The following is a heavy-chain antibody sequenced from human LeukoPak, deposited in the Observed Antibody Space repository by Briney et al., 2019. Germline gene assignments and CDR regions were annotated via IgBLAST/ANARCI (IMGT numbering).Heavy chain of an antibody. J-gene: IGHJ4*02. CDR3: ARGGYSGYDADFDY. CDR1: GFTFSSYA. CDR2: ISYDGSNK. V-gene: IGHV3-30*01. Sequence: GRSLRLSCAASGFTFSSYAMHWVRQAPGKGLEWVAVISYDGSNKYYADSVKGRFTISRDNSKNTLYLQMNSLRAEDTAVYYCARGGYSGYDADFDYWGQGTLVTVSS. D-gene: IGHD5-12*01.